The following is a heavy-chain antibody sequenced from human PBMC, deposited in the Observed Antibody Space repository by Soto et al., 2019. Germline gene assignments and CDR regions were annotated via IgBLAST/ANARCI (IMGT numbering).Heavy chain of an antibody. V-gene: IGHV5-51*01. J-gene: IGHJ4*02. CDR1: GYSFTSYW. Sequence: GESLKISCKGSGYSFTSYWIGWVRQMPGKGLEWMGIIYPGDSDTRYSPSFQGQVTISADKSISTAYLQWSSLKASDTAMYYCARGGPVVVAATYFDYWGQGTLVTVSS. CDR3: ARGGPVVVAATYFDY. CDR2: IYPGDSDT. D-gene: IGHD2-15*01.